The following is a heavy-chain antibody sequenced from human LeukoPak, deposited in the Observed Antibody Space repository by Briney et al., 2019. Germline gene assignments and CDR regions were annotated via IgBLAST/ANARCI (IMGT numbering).Heavy chain of an antibody. Sequence: GASVKVSCKASGYTFTGYYMHWVRQAPGQGLEWMGWINPNSGGTNYAQKFQGRVTMTRDTSIGTAYMELSRLRSDDTAVYYCARDSRERNSYYYYYGMDVWGQGTTVTVSS. D-gene: IGHD1-26*01. J-gene: IGHJ6*02. V-gene: IGHV1-2*02. CDR3: ARDSRERNSYYYYYGMDV. CDR2: INPNSGGT. CDR1: GYTFTGYY.